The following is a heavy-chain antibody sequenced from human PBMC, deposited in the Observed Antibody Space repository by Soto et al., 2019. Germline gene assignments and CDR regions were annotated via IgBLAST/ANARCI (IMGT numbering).Heavy chain of an antibody. CDR3: TNRPRYYDLDV. V-gene: IGHV3-74*01. Sequence: GGSLRLSCAASGFTISGHWMHWVRQAPRQGLVWVSRISSDGSSIAYADSVKGRFTISRDNAKNTLYLQMNSLRAEDTAMYYCTNRPRYYDLDVWGQGTAVTVSS. J-gene: IGHJ6*02. CDR1: GFTISGHW. CDR2: ISSDGSSI.